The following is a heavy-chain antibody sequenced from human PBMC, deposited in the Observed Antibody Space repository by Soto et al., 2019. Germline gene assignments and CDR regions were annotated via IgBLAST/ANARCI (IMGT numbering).Heavy chain of an antibody. D-gene: IGHD1-26*01. Sequence: GESLKISCRGSGYSFTSYWSGWVRQMPGKGLEWMGIIYPGDSDTRYSPSFQGQVTISADKSISTAYLQWSSLKASDTAMYYCATGATTSYYYYGMDVWGQGTTVTVSS. V-gene: IGHV5-51*01. CDR3: ATGATTSYYYYGMDV. J-gene: IGHJ6*02. CDR2: IYPGDSDT. CDR1: GYSFTSYW.